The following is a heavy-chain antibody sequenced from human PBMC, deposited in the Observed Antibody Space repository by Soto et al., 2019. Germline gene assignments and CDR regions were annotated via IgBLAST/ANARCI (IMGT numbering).Heavy chain of an antibody. J-gene: IGHJ5*02. CDR2: IDWDDDK. D-gene: IGHD3-10*01. Sequence: SGPTLVNPTQTLTLTCTFSGFSLSTSGMCVSWIRQPPGKALEWLARIDWDDDKYYSTSLKTRLTISKDTSKNQVVLTMTNMDPVDTATFYCARIHYYGSGSYGWFDPWAREPWSPSPQ. CDR1: GFSLSTSGMC. V-gene: IGHV2-70*11. CDR3: ARIHYYGSGSYGWFDP.